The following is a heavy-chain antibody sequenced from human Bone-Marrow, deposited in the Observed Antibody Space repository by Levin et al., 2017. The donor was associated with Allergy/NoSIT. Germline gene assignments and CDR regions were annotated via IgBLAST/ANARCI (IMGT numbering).Heavy chain of an antibody. J-gene: IGHJ5*02. D-gene: IGHD3-10*01. CDR1: GFTFSKYG. CDR3: AKDKGILDAWLDT. V-gene: IGHV3-30*18. Sequence: GESLKISCAASGFTFSKYGMHWVRQAPGKGLEWVAVISNDGSKKYYGDPVKGRFTISRDNSKNTLFLQMSSLRPEDTALYYCAKDKGILDAWLDTWGQGTLVTVSS. CDR2: ISNDGSKK.